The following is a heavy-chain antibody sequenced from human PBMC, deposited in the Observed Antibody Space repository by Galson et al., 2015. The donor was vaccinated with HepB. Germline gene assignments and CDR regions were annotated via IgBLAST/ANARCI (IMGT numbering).Heavy chain of an antibody. V-gene: IGHV3-23*01. CDR1: GFTFSRYA. CDR3: AKDHLTVWYSSGSSFDY. CDR2: ISGSGGST. J-gene: IGHJ4*02. D-gene: IGHD6-19*01. Sequence: SLRLSCAASGFTFSRYAMSWVRQAPGKGLEWVSAISGSGGSTYYADSVKGRFTISRDNSKNTLYLQMNSLRAEDTAVYYCAKDHLTVWYSSGSSFDYWGQGTLVTVSS.